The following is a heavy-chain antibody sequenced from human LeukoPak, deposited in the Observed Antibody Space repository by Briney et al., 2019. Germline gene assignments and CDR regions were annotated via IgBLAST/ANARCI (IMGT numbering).Heavy chain of an antibody. Sequence: GGSLRLSCAASGFTFDDYAMHWVRQAPGKGLERVSGISWNSGSIGYADSVKGRFTISRDNAKNSLYLQMNSLRAEDTALYYCAKAYYGYSGYDPSYYFDYWGQGTLVTVSS. CDR2: ISWNSGSI. CDR1: GFTFDDYA. V-gene: IGHV3-9*01. D-gene: IGHD5-12*01. CDR3: AKAYYGYSGYDPSYYFDY. J-gene: IGHJ4*02.